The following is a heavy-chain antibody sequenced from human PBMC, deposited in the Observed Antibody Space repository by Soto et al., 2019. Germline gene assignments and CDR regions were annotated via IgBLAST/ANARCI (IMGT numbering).Heavy chain of an antibody. CDR3: ASSSSSSEYFDY. CDR2: ICYSGST. CDR1: GGSISSYY. J-gene: IGHJ4*02. D-gene: IGHD6-6*01. V-gene: IGHV4-59*01. Sequence: SETLSLTCTVSGGSISSYYWSWIRQPPGKGLEWIGYICYSGSTNYNPSLKSRVTISVDTSKNQFSLKLSSVTAADTAVYYCASSSSSSEYFDYWGQGTLVTVSS.